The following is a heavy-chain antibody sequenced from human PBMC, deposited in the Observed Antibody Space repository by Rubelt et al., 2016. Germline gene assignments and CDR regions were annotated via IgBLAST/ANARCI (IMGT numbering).Heavy chain of an antibody. CDR2: IYPGDSDT. J-gene: IGHJ3*02. CDR3: ASLSSSSHDAFDI. CDR1: GYSFTSYW. Sequence: EVQLVQSGAEVKKPGESLKISCKGSGYSFTSYWIGWVRQMPGQGLEWMGIIYPGDSDTRYSPSFQGQVTISADKAISTAYLQWSSLKASDTAMYYCASLSSSSHDAFDIWGQGTMVTVSS. V-gene: IGHV5-51*01. D-gene: IGHD6-6*01.